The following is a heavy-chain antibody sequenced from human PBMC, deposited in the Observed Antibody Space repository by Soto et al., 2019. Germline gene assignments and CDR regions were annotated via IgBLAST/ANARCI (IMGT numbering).Heavy chain of an antibody. D-gene: IGHD2-2*01. CDR1: GGSFTGHF. J-gene: IGHJ4*02. Sequence: SETLSLTCTVSGGSFTGHFWSWVRQPPGKGLEWIGEVSHSGNTKYYPSLRSRVTLSVDSSKNQISLALTSVTAADTAVYYCARDQGRSITCQLDYWGQGTLVTVSS. V-gene: IGHV4-34*01. CDR2: VSHSGNT. CDR3: ARDQGRSITCQLDY.